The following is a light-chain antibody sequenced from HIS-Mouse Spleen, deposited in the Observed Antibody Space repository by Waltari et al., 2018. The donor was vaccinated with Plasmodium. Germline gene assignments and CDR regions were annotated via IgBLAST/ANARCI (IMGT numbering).Light chain of an antibody. Sequence: QAVLTQLSSLSASPGAPASLTCTSLSCIHVATYRIYWYQQKPGSPPQSLLRYKSDSDKQQGSGVPSRFSGSKDASANAGILLISGLQSEDEADYYCMIWHSSAWVFGGGTKLTVL. CDR3: MIWHSSAWV. CDR2: YKSDSDK. CDR1: SCIHVATYR. J-gene: IGLJ3*02. V-gene: IGLV5-45*02.